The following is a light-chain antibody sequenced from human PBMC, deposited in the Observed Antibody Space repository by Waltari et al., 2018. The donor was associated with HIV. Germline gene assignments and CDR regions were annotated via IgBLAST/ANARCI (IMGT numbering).Light chain of an antibody. CDR2: EVY. V-gene: IGLV2-8*01. Sequence: QSALTQPPSASGSPGQSVTISCTGTSRDVGGFNYFSWYKQHPGEAPKVVIFEVYKRPSGVPDRLSGSKSGNTASLTVSGLQADDEATYYCASYAGRNNLVFGGGTKLTVL. J-gene: IGLJ2*01. CDR1: SRDVGGFNY. CDR3: ASYAGRNNLV.